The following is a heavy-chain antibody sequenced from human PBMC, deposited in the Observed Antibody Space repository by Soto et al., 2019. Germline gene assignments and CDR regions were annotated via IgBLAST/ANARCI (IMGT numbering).Heavy chain of an antibody. Sequence: QVQLVQSGAEVKKPGASVKVSCKASGYTFTNFGISWVRPAPGQGLEWMGWISAYNGNTNYAQNFQGRATKTTDTTMGTDYMEPRGLSTHVTVVYYGARGGTLIDYWGQGTLVTVSS. J-gene: IGHJ4*02. CDR1: GYTFTNFG. CDR3: ARGGTLIDY. V-gene: IGHV1-18*01. D-gene: IGHD3-16*01. CDR2: ISAYNGNT.